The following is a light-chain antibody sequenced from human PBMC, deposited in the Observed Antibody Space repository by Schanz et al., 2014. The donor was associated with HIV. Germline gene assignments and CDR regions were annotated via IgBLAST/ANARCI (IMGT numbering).Light chain of an antibody. CDR3: SSYTSSSTLG. Sequence: QSALTQPASVSGSPGQSITISCTGTSSDVGGYNYVSWYQQHPGKAPKLMIYDVSNRPSGVSNRFSGSKSDNTASLTISGLQPEDEADYYCSSYTSSSTLGFGGGTKLTVL. V-gene: IGLV2-14*01. CDR1: SSDVGGYNY. CDR2: DVS. J-gene: IGLJ3*02.